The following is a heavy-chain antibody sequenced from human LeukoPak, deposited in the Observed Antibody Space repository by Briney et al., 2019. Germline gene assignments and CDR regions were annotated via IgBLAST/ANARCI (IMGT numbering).Heavy chain of an antibody. J-gene: IGHJ4*02. CDR3: AKDVVVALTAYFDY. Sequence: GGSLRLSCAASGFTFSSYAMSWVRQAPGKGLEWVSAISGSGGSTYYADSVKGRFTISRDNSKNTLYLQMNSLGAEDTAVYYCAKDVVVALTAYFDYWGQGTLVTVSS. CDR1: GFTFSSYA. V-gene: IGHV3-23*01. D-gene: IGHD2-15*01. CDR2: ISGSGGST.